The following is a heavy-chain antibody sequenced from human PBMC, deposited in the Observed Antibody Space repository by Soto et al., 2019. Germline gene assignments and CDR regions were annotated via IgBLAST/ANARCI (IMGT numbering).Heavy chain of an antibody. CDR3: ARALGLLPGGYWHGWFDP. V-gene: IGHV4-31*02. J-gene: IGHJ5*02. D-gene: IGHD3-22*01. CDR1: GGTIINGGYC. CDR2: IYYSGST. Sequence: SVTMSVTWTVAGGTIINGGYCWSWIKKHPGKGLEWIGYIYYSGSTYYNPSLKSRVTISVDTSKNQFSLKLSSVTAADTAVYYCARALGLLPGGYWHGWFDPWGQGTLVTVSS.